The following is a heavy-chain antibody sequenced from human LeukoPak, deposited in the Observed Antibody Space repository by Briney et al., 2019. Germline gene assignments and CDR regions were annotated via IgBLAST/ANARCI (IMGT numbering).Heavy chain of an antibody. CDR1: GFSLTDYA. CDR3: ARRGGSPFDY. CDR2: ISSSGNYI. D-gene: IGHD1-26*01. Sequence: GGSLRLSCEVFGFSLTDYAITWVRQAPGKGLEWLSSISSSGNYIYYLDSVKGRFSISRDTSKNSVYLQMSSLSAEDTAVYYCARRGGSPFDYWGRGALVTVSS. V-gene: IGHV3-21*01. J-gene: IGHJ4*02.